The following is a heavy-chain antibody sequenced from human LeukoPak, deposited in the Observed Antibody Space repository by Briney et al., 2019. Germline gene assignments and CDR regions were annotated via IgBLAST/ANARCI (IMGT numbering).Heavy chain of an antibody. CDR1: GGSFSGYY. J-gene: IGHJ5*02. D-gene: IGHD3-3*01. V-gene: IGHV4-34*01. CDR2: INHSGST. CDR3: ARVSEWIWFDP. Sequence: SETLSLTCAVYGGSFSGYYWSWIRQPPGKGLEWIGEINHSGSTNYNPSLRSRVTISVDTSKNQFSLKLSSVTAADTAVYYCARVSEWIWFDPWGQGTLVTVSS.